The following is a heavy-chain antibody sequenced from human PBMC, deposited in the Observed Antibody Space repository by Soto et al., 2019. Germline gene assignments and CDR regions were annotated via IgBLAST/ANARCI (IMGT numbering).Heavy chain of an antibody. CDR1: GGSVSSGSYY. D-gene: IGHD2-2*01. CDR2: IYYSGST. J-gene: IGHJ5*02. Sequence: PXXTLSLTCTVSGGSVSSGSYYWSWIRQPPGKGLECIGYIYYSGSTNYNPSLKSRVTISVDTSKNQFSLKLSSVTAADTAVYYCARVPDRWGQGTLVTVSS. CDR3: ARVPDR. V-gene: IGHV4-61*01.